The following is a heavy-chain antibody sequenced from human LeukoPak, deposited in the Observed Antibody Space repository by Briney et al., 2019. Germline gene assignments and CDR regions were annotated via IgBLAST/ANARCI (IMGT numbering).Heavy chain of an antibody. CDR3: ATVDSSGWYGGGFDY. Sequence: GASVKVSCKVSGYTLTELFMHWVRQAPVKGLEWMGGFDPEDGETIYAQKLQGRVTMTEDTSTDTANMDLSSLRSEDTAVYYWATVDSSGWYGGGFDYWGQGTLVTVSS. J-gene: IGHJ4*02. V-gene: IGHV1-24*01. D-gene: IGHD6-19*01. CDR1: GYTLTELF. CDR2: FDPEDGET.